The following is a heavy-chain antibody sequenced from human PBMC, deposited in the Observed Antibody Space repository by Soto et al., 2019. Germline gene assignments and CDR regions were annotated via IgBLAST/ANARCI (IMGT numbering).Heavy chain of an antibody. V-gene: IGHV3-23*01. J-gene: IGHJ6*02. Sequence: EVKLLQSGGGVVPPGGSLRLSCATSGFTFNTYPMTWVRQAPGKGLEWVSSISSTAGKTSSYADSVKGRFAISRDFSDNTVYLQMDNLRVDDTVVYFCAKGVLSFHYGMEVWGQGTTVTVSS. D-gene: IGHD3-10*01. CDR3: AKGVLSFHYGMEV. CDR2: ISSTAGKTS. CDR1: GFTFNTYP.